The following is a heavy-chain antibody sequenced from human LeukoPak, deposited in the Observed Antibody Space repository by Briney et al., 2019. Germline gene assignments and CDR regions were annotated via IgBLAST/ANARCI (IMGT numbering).Heavy chain of an antibody. CDR1: GYTFTIYY. J-gene: IGHJ3*02. CDR2: INPSGGST. CDR3: ASEFEYSSSRGPAFDI. Sequence: GASVRVSCKASGYTFTIYYMHWVRQAPGQGLEWMGIINPSGGSTSYAQTFQGRDTMSRDTSTSTVYMELSSLRSEDTAVYYCASEFEYSSSRGPAFDIWGQGKMVTVSS. D-gene: IGHD6-13*01. V-gene: IGHV1-46*03.